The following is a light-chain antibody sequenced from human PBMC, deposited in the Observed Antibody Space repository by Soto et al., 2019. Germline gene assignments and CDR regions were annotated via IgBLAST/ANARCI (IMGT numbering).Light chain of an antibody. CDR3: AAWDDTLGGHVA. CDR1: SSNIGMNS. Sequence: QSVLTQSPSASRTPGQRVTISCSGKSSNIGMNSVNWYQQVPGAAPKLLIYSNDQRPSGVPHRISGSRSGTSASLAISELQSEDEADYYCAAWDDTLGGHVAFGGGTKVTVL. V-gene: IGLV1-44*01. J-gene: IGLJ2*01. CDR2: SND.